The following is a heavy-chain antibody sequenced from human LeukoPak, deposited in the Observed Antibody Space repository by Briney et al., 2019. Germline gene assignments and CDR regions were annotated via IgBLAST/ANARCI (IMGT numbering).Heavy chain of an antibody. D-gene: IGHD3-22*01. J-gene: IGHJ4*02. CDR3: ARDTTNVYYYDTSGYDH. Sequence: SVTLSLTCTVSSGSVSSGSYYWSWIRQPPGKGLEWIGYIYYSGSTKYNPSLKSRVTISVDTSKNQFSLKLSAVTAADTAVYYCARDTTNVYYYDTSGYDHWGQGTLVTVSS. V-gene: IGHV4-61*01. CDR1: SGSVSSGSYY. CDR2: IYYSGST.